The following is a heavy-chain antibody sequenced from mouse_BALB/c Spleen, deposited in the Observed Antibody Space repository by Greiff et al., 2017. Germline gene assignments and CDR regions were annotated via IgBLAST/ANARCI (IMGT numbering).Heavy chain of an antibody. D-gene: IGHD2-4*01. CDR3: ARWITWYFDV. J-gene: IGHJ1*01. CDR2: IDPENGNT. V-gene: IGHV14-1*02. Sequence: EVQLQQSGAELVRPGALVKLSCKASGFNIKDYYMHWVKQRPEQGLEWIGWIDPENGNTIYDPKFQGKASITADTSSNTAYLQLSSLTSEDTAVYYGARWITWYFDVWGAGTTVTVSS. CDR1: GFNIKDYY.